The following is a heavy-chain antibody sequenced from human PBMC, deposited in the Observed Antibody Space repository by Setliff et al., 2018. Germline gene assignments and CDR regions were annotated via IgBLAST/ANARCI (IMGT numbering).Heavy chain of an antibody. J-gene: IGHJ4*02. CDR2: IIPILGMT. V-gene: IGHV1-69*10. D-gene: IGHD3-16*01. CDR1: GDPFNAYG. CDR3: AKQGDLAFDY. Sequence: GASVKVSCKASGDPFNAYGVSWVRQAPGQGLEWMGAIIPILGMTDYAQKFQGRLTMTADQSTTTVYMEVNSLTSDDTAVYFCAKQGDLAFDYWGQGTQVTVSS.